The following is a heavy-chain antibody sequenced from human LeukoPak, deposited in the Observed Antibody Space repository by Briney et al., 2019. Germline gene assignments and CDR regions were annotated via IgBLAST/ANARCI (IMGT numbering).Heavy chain of an antibody. CDR3: ASVDGRRDDDGDYVDYYYGMDV. CDR1: GGTFSSYA. CDR2: IIPIFGTA. J-gene: IGHJ6*04. Sequence: WASVKVSCKASGGTFSSYAISWVRQAPGQGLEWMGGIIPIFGTANYAQKFQGRVTITADESTSTAYMELSSLRSEDTAVYYCASVDGRRDDDGDYVDYYYGMDVWGKGTTVTVSS. D-gene: IGHD4-17*01. V-gene: IGHV1-69*13.